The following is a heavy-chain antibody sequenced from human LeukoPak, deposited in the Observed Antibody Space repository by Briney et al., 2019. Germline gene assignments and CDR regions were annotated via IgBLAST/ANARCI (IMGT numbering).Heavy chain of an antibody. D-gene: IGHD1-1*01. J-gene: IGHJ4*02. Sequence: ASVKVSCKASGYTFTGYYMHWVRQAPGQGLEWMGWINPNSGGTNYAQKFQGRVTMTRDTSISTAYMELSRLRSDDTAVYYCARAVSAGTTTAAQGYWGQGTLVTVSS. CDR1: GYTFTGYY. V-gene: IGHV1-2*02. CDR2: INPNSGGT. CDR3: ARAVSAGTTTAAQGY.